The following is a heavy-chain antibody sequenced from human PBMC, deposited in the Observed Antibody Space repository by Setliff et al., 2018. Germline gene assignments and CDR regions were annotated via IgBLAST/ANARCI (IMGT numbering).Heavy chain of an antibody. Sequence: GASVKVSCKASGYTVTGYYMHWVRQAPGQGLERMGIINPSGGYENYAQKFQGRVTMTRDTSTSTRYLELSSLRTDDTAVYYCVRAPPTVVIPPGRAFSDPWGQGTLVTVSS. CDR1: GYTVTGYY. J-gene: IGHJ5*02. CDR2: INPSGGYE. D-gene: IGHD2-2*01. CDR3: VRAPPTVVIPPGRAFSDP. V-gene: IGHV1-46*01.